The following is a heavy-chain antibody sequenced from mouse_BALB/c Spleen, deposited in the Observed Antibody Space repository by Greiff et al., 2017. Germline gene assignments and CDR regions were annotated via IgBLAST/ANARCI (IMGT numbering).Heavy chain of an antibody. CDR1: GYTFTSYW. V-gene: IGHV1-7*01. CDR3: ARNYRFPWFAY. J-gene: IGHJ3*01. CDR2: INPSTGYT. D-gene: IGHD2-14*01. Sequence: QVQLQQSGAELVKPGASVKMSCKASGYTFTSYWMHWVKQRPGQGLEWIGYINPSTGYTEYNQKFKDKATLTADKSSSTAYMQLSSLTSEDSAVYYCARNYRFPWFAYWGQGTLVTVSA.